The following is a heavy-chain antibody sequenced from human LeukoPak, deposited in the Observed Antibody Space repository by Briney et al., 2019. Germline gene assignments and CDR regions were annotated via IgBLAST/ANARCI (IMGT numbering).Heavy chain of an antibody. CDR3: ARWAYRYGTIDDY. CDR1: GGSISTGSYY. CDR2: IYYSGNT. Sequence: SETLSLTCTVSGGSISTGSYYWGWIRQPPGKGLEWIGSIYYSGNTYFNPSLKSRGTISVDTSKNQFSLKLSSVTAADTAVYYCARWAYRYGTIDDYWGQGTLVTASS. V-gene: IGHV4-39*01. D-gene: IGHD5-18*01. J-gene: IGHJ4*02.